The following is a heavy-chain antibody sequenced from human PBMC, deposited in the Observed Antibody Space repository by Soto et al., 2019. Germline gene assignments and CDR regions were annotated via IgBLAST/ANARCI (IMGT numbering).Heavy chain of an antibody. CDR1: GSGFSFSNYA. V-gene: IGHV3-64D*06. J-gene: IGHJ4*02. CDR2: ISRNGGST. CDR3: VKGSSAYYYGSGSYSGLDS. Sequence: GGSLRLSCSVSGSGFSFSNYAMHWVRQAPGKGLEFVSAISRNGGSTYNADSVKGRFTISRDNSKNTLYLQISSLRAEDPAVYYCVKGSSAYYYGSGSYSGLDSWGQGT. D-gene: IGHD3-10*01.